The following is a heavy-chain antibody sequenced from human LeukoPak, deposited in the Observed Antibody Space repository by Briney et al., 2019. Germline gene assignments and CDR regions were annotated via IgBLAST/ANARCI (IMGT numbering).Heavy chain of an antibody. J-gene: IGHJ6*03. D-gene: IGHD3-10*01. CDR1: GGSISGSSYY. Sequence: SETLSLTCTVSGGSISGSSYYWGWIRQPPGRGLEWIGSIYYSGSTYYNPSLKSRVTISVDTSKNQFSLKLSSVTAADTAVYYCARVTMARGRDYMDVWGKGTTVTVSS. CDR3: ARVTMARGRDYMDV. V-gene: IGHV4-39*07. CDR2: IYYSGST.